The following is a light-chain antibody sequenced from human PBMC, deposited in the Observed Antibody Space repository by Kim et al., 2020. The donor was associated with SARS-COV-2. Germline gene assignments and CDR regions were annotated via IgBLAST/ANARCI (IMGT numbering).Light chain of an antibody. CDR1: KLEDRY. CDR2: QDT. J-gene: IGLJ2*01. V-gene: IGLV3-1*01. CDR3: QAWDSNTAV. Sequence: VSPGQTATITCSGDKLEDRYVCWFQQKPGQSPLLVISQDTKRPSGIPERFSGSNSGNTATLTISGTQATDEADYFCQAWDSNTAVFGGGTQLTVL.